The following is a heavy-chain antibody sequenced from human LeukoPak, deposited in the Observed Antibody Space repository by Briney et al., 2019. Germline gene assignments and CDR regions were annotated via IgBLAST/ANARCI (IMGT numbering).Heavy chain of an antibody. CDR3: ASRGRYCSSTSCYTDYYYYYGMDV. J-gene: IGHJ6*02. D-gene: IGHD2-2*01. Sequence: ASVKVSCKASGGTFSSHAISWVRQAPGQGLEWMGGIIPIFGTANYAQKFQGRVTITADESTSTAYMELSSLRSEDTAVYYCASRGRYCSSTSCYTDYYYYYGMDVWGQGTTVTVSS. CDR1: GGTFSSHA. CDR2: IIPIFGTA. V-gene: IGHV1-69*01.